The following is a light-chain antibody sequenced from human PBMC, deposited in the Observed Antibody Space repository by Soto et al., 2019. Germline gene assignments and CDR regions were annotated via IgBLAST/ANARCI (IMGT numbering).Light chain of an antibody. CDR3: SSYTPGGAFVV. CDR1: SSDVGGYKY. Sequence: QSALTQPASVSGSPGQSITISCTGTSSDVGGYKYVSWYQQHPGKAPKLMIYEVSNRPSGVSNRFSGSKSGNTASLTISGLQAEDEADYYCSSYTPGGAFVVFGGGTKLTVL. CDR2: EVS. V-gene: IGLV2-14*01. J-gene: IGLJ2*01.